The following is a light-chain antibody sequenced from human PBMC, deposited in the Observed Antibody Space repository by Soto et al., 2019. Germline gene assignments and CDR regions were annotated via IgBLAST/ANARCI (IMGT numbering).Light chain of an antibody. CDR2: DVS. J-gene: IGLJ1*01. Sequence: QSALTQPRSVSGSPGQSVTISCTGTSSDVGGYNFVSWCQHHPGKAPKLIIYDVSKRPSGVPDRFSGSKSGNTASLTISGLQAEDEADYFCCSYAGRYKVFGTGTKLTVL. V-gene: IGLV2-11*01. CDR3: CSYAGRYKV. CDR1: SSDVGGYNF.